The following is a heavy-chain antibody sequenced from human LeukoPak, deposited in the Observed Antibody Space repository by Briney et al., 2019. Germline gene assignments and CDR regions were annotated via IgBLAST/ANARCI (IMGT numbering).Heavy chain of an antibody. D-gene: IGHD6-19*01. J-gene: IGHJ5*02. CDR3: ARDGIAVAGTRFDP. V-gene: IGHV1-69*04. CDR1: GGTFSSYA. Sequence: SVKVSCKASGGTFSSYAISWVRQAPGQGLEWMGRIIPILGIANYAQKFQGRVTITADKSTSTAYMELSSLRSEDTAVYYCARDGIAVAGTRFDPWGQGTLVTVSS. CDR2: IIPILGIA.